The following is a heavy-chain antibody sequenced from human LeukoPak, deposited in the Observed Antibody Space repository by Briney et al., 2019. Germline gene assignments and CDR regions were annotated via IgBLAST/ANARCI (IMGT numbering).Heavy chain of an antibody. CDR2: ISGTDGST. CDR1: GFTFSSYV. J-gene: IGHJ6*02. Sequence: GSLRLSCAASGFTFSSYVMSWVRQAPGKGLEWVSTISGTDGSTYYADSVKGRFTISRDNSKNTLYLQMSSLRAEDTAVHYCAKERWDVWGQGATVTVSS. V-gene: IGHV3-23*01. CDR3: AKERWDV.